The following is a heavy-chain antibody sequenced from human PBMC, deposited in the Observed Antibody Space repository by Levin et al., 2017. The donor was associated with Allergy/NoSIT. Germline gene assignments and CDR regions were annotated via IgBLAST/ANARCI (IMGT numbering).Heavy chain of an antibody. CDR1: GFTFHNYW. D-gene: IGHD3-22*01. CDR2: INSDGSST. Sequence: LSLPCAASGFTFHNYWMHWVRQAPGKGLVWVSRINSDGSSTTYADSVKGRFTISRDNAKNTLYLQMNSLRAEDTAVYYCARPYYYDSGGYSYWGQGTLVTVSS. V-gene: IGHV3-74*01. J-gene: IGHJ4*02. CDR3: ARPYYYDSGGYSY.